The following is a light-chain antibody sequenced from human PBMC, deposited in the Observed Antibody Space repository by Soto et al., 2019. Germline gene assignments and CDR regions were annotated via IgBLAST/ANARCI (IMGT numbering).Light chain of an antibody. Sequence: IVMTQSPAPLSVSPGERATLSXRASQSVSSNLAWYQQKPGQAPRLLIYDASSRATGIPDRFSGSGSGTECTLTISSLQSEDFAVYYCQQYNNWPWTFGQGTKVDI. CDR1: QSVSSN. J-gene: IGKJ1*01. V-gene: IGKV3D-15*01. CDR2: DAS. CDR3: QQYNNWPWT.